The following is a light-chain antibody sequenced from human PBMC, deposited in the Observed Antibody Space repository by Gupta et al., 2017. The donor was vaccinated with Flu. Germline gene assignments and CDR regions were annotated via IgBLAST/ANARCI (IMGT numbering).Light chain of an antibody. CDR1: QDIGSY. Sequence: PSSLSASVGDRVTITCRASQDIGSYLAWYQQKAGQRPKLLIYAASSKKSGVPSRFSDSGFGTVFTLTISNLQPEDVATYYCQKDNSAPPAFGGGTKVEIK. CDR3: QKDNSAPPA. V-gene: IGKV1-27*01. CDR2: AAS. J-gene: IGKJ4*01.